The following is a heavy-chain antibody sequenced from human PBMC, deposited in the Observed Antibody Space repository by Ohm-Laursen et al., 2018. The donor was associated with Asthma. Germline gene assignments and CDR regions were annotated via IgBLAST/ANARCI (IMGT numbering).Heavy chain of an antibody. V-gene: IGHV4-31*02. CDR2: IFYSGSPY. J-gene: IGHJ5*02. D-gene: IGHD4-11*01. CDR3: ARGTYSELYSWFDP. Sequence: TLSLTWTVSGGSISTGAYYWTWIRQHPGKGLEWIGSIFYSGSPYYYNPSLKSRVTISLDTSNNQFSLRLSSVTAADTAVYYCARGTYSELYSWFDPWGQGALVTVSS. CDR1: GGSISTGAYY.